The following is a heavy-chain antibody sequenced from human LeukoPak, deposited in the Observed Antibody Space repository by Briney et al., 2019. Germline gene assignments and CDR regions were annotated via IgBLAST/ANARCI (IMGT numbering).Heavy chain of an antibody. V-gene: IGHV1-69*13. CDR2: IIPIFGTA. D-gene: IGHD3-10*01. Sequence: SVKVSCKASGGTFSSYAISWVRQAPGQGLEWMGGIIPIFGTANYAQKVQGRVTITADESTSTASMELSSLRSEDTPVYYCARDIYGGSGTVGLDYWGQGTLVTVSS. CDR1: GGTFSSYA. J-gene: IGHJ4*02. CDR3: ARDIYGGSGTVGLDY.